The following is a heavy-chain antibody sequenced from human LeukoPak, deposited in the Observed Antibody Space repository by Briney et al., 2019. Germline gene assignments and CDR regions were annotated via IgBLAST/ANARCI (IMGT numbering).Heavy chain of an antibody. CDR3: ANVVVVWGPFDP. D-gene: IGHD2-15*01. CDR2: IIPIFGTA. Sequence: SVKVSCKASGGTFSSYAISWVRQAPGQGLEWMGGIIPIFGTANYAQKFQGRVTITADESTSTAYMELSSLRSEDTAVYYCANVVVVWGPFDPWGQGTLVTVSS. J-gene: IGHJ5*02. V-gene: IGHV1-69*13. CDR1: GGTFSSYA.